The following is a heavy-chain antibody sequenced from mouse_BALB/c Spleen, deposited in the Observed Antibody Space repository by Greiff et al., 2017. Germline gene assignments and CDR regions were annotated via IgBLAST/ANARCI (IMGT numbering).Heavy chain of an antibody. J-gene: IGHJ4*01. Sequence: EVMLVESGGGLVQPGGSLRLSCATSGFTFTDYYMSWVRQPPGKALEWLGFIRNKANGYTTEYSASVKGRFTISRDNSQSILYLQMNTLRAEDSATYYCARRSYYGSSYDAMDYWGQGTSVTVSS. D-gene: IGHD1-1*01. V-gene: IGHV7-3*02. CDR3: ARRSYYGSSYDAMDY. CDR2: IRNKANGYTT. CDR1: GFTFTDYY.